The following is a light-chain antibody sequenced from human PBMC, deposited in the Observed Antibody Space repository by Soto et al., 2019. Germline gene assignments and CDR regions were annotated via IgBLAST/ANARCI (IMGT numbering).Light chain of an antibody. CDR1: NSDVGGYNY. CDR3: TSYTSSLPFV. J-gene: IGLJ1*01. CDR2: EVS. V-gene: IGLV2-14*01. Sequence: QSALTQPASVSGSPGQSITISCTGTNSDVGGYNYVSWYQQHPGKAPKLMIYEVSHRPSGVSNRFSGSKSGNTASLTISGLQAEDEAYYYCTSYTSSLPFVFGTGTKVTVL.